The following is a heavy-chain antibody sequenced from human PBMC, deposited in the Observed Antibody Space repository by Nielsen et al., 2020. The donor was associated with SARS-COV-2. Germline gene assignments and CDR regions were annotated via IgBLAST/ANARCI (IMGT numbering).Heavy chain of an antibody. J-gene: IGHJ5*02. V-gene: IGHV3-23*01. D-gene: IGHD3-3*01. CDR3: AKIYDFWSGYNWFDP. CDR1: GFTFSSYA. Sequence: GGSLRLSCAASGFTFSSYAMSWVRQAPGKGLEWVSAISGSGGSTYYADSVKGRFTIPRDNSKNTLYLQMNSLRAEDTAVYYCAKIYDFWSGYNWFDPWGQGTLVTASS. CDR2: ISGSGGST.